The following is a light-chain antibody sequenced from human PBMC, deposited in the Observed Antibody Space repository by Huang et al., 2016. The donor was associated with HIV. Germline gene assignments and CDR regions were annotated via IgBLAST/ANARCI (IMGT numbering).Light chain of an antibody. CDR2: KAS. J-gene: IGKJ1*01. CDR1: QSINNW. CDR3: QQYNTYWT. Sequence: DIQMTQSPSTLSAPVGDKVTITCRDSQSINNWLAWYQQKRGKAPKRLIYKASNLERGVPSRFSGSGSGTEFTLTISSLQPDDFATFYCQQYNTYWTFGQGTKVDIK. V-gene: IGKV1-5*03.